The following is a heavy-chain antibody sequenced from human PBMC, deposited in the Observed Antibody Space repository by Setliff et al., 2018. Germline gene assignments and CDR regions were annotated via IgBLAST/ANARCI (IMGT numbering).Heavy chain of an antibody. J-gene: IGHJ6*03. Sequence: GGSLRLSCAASGFSFGDYAMSWVRQAPGKGLEWLGVIRSRDYGATTIYAASVKDTFSISRDDSKSIAYLQMNSLKTEDTAVYYCTRERSEEFWSGYPYYYYMDVWGKGTTVTVSS. CDR1: GFSFGDYA. D-gene: IGHD3-3*01. V-gene: IGHV3-49*04. CDR2: IRSRDYGATT. CDR3: TRERSEEFWSGYPYYYYMDV.